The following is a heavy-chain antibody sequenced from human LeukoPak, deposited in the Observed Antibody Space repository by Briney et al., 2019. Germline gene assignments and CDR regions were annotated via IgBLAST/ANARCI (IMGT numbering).Heavy chain of an antibody. Sequence: GGSLRLSCAASGFTFSSNYVSWVRQAPGKGLEWVSGIHGGGSAHYADSVKGRFTLSRDISMNTLYLQISSLRADDTAVYYCARGGQLTRVEYYFDYWGQGTLVTVSS. CDR3: ARGGQLTRVEYYFDY. J-gene: IGHJ4*02. CDR1: GFTFSSNY. D-gene: IGHD4-11*01. CDR2: IHGGGSA. V-gene: IGHV3-53*01.